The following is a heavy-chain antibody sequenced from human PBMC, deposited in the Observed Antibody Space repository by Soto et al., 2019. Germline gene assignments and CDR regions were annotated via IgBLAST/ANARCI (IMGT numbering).Heavy chain of an antibody. Sequence: QLVESGGGLVKPGRSLRLSCTASGFTFGDYAMSWFRQAPGKGLEWVGFIRSKAYGGTTEYAASVKGRFSISRDDSKSIAYLLMNSLKTEDTAVYYCTREALRYFDWLVRYYGMDVWGQGTTVTVSS. CDR1: GFTFGDYA. CDR3: TREALRYFDWLVRYYGMDV. D-gene: IGHD3-9*01. J-gene: IGHJ6*02. V-gene: IGHV3-49*05. CDR2: IRSKAYGGTT.